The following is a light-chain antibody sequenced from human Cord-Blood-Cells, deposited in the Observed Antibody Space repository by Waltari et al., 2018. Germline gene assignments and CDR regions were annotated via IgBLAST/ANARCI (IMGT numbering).Light chain of an antibody. Sequence: QSALTQPASVSGSPGQSITIPCTGTSSDVGCYNLVSWYQPHPGKAPKRMIYEGSKRPEGVSNRFSGSKSGNTASLTIAGHQAEDEADYYCCSYAGSWVFGGGTKLTVL. J-gene: IGLJ3*02. CDR2: EGS. CDR1: SSDVGCYNL. V-gene: IGLV2-23*01. CDR3: CSYAGSWV.